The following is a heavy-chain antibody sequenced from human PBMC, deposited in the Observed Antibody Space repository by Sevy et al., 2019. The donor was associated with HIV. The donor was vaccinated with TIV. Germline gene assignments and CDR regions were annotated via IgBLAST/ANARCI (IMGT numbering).Heavy chain of an antibody. CDR1: GFTFSDYY. CDR3: ARGKVLFDY. J-gene: IGHJ4*02. Sequence: SCAASGFTFSDYYMSWIRQAPGKGPEWVSYINNSSRFINYVKSVKGRFTISRDNAKNSLYLQMNSLRAEDTAVYYCARGKVLFDYWGQGTLVTVSS. CDR2: INNSSRFI. V-gene: IGHV3-11*06.